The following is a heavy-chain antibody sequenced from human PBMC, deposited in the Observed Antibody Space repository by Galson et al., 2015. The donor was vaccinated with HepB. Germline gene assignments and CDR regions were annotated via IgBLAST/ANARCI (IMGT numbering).Heavy chain of an antibody. CDR3: ARDRRRDSSSWYDY. CDR1: GFTFSSYS. CDR2: ISSSSSYI. V-gene: IGHV3-21*01. J-gene: IGHJ4*02. Sequence: SLRLSCAASGFTFSSYSMNWVRQAPGKGLEWVSSISSSSSYIYYADSVKGRFTISRDNAKNSLYLQMNSLRAEDTAVYYCARDRRRDSSSWYDYWGQGTLVTVSS. D-gene: IGHD6-13*01.